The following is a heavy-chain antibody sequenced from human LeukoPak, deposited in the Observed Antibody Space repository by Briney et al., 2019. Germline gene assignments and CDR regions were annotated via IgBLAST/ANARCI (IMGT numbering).Heavy chain of an antibody. CDR3: ARGPPLDY. V-gene: IGHV3-21*01. J-gene: IGHJ4*02. Sequence: PGGSLRLSCAASGFTFSTYSMNWVRQAPGQGLEWVSSISGSSTYIYYADSVKGRFTISRDNAKNSLYLQMNSLRVEDTAVYYCARGPPLDYWGQGTLVTVSS. CDR2: ISGSSTYI. CDR1: GFTFSTYS.